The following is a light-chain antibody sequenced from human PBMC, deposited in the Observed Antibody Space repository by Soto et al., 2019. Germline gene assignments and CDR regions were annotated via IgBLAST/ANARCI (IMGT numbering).Light chain of an antibody. CDR1: SSNIGSNT. Sequence: QSVLTQPPSASGAPGQRVTISCSGSSSNIGSNTVNWYQQLPGTAPKLLIYTNNQRPSGVRDRFSGSRSGTSASLAISGLQSEDEADYHCCSYAGSDVFVFGSGTKVTVL. J-gene: IGLJ1*01. CDR3: CSYAGSDVFV. V-gene: IGLV1-44*01. CDR2: TNN.